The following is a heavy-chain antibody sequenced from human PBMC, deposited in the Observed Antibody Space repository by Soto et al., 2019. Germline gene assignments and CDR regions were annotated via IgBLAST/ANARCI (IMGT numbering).Heavy chain of an antibody. J-gene: IGHJ6*02. CDR3: VRSRQMESGNDYGLDV. CDR1: GVSLNTADTW. D-gene: IGHD1-1*01. CDR2: YHSGGST. V-gene: IGHV4-30-4*01. Sequence: QVQLQESGSGLVKPSQSLSLTCTVSGVSLNTADTWWSWIRQSPGKGLEFIGYYHSGGSTYYDASLRIRVIISADTSNSQFALKLSSVTVADTALYFCVRSRQMESGNDYGLDVWGQGTTVTVSS.